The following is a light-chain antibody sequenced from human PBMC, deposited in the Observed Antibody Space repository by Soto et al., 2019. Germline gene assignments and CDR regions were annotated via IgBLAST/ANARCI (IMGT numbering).Light chain of an antibody. CDR1: QTISIF. J-gene: IGKJ1*01. CDR3: QRSYGSPPWT. CDR2: GAS. Sequence: IQMTQSPSSLSASVGDRVTITCRASQTISIFLNWYQQKPGKAPKLLIYGASTLQGGVPSRFSGSGSGTDFTLTISRLQPEDFATYYCQRSYGSPPWTSGQGTKVDIK. V-gene: IGKV1-39*01.